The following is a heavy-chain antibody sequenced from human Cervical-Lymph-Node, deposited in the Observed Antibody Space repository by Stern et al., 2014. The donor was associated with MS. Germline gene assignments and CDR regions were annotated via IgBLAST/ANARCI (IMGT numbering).Heavy chain of an antibody. J-gene: IGHJ4*02. CDR3: VTGRGYMSGQPDFDY. Sequence: QVQLVESGGGVVQPGKSLRLSCTASGFAFSRHGMHWVRQVPGKGLEWVAVIWYDGTNEKYEDSVKGRFTISRDNSKNSLYLEMNSLRVEDTAVYYCVTGRGYMSGQPDFDYWGQGALVTVTS. CDR2: IWYDGTNE. V-gene: IGHV3-33*03. CDR1: GFAFSRHG. D-gene: IGHD5-18*01.